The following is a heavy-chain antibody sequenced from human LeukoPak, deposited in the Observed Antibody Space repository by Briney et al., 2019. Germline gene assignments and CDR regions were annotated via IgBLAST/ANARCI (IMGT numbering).Heavy chain of an antibody. Sequence: GGSLRLSCAASGCTLSSYWMHWVRQAPGKGLVWVSRINTDGSSTNYADSVKGRFTISRDNSKNTLYLQMNSLRAEDTAVYYCATRCSGGSCYPPFDYWGQGTLVTVSS. V-gene: IGHV3-74*01. CDR3: ATRCSGGSCYPPFDY. J-gene: IGHJ4*02. CDR2: INTDGSST. D-gene: IGHD2-15*01. CDR1: GCTLSSYW.